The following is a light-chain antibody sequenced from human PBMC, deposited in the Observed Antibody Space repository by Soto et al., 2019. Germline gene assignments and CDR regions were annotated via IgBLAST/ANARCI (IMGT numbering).Light chain of an antibody. J-gene: IGKJ4*01. V-gene: IGKV1-16*01. CDR2: AAS. CDR1: QGINNN. Sequence: DIQMTQSPSSLSASVGDTVTITCLASQGINNNLAVFQQKPGKAPKSLISAASRLQSGVTSRFSGSASGTDFTLTITSLEHEDFATYYCQQYDSYPRTFGGGTKVE. CDR3: QQYDSYPRT.